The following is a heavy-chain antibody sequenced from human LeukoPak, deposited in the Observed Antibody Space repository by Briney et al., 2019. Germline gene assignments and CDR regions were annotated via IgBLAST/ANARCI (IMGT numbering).Heavy chain of an antibody. J-gene: IGHJ4*02. CDR2: ISSSSSYI. V-gene: IGHV3-21*01. CDR3: AKSGPALGFNY. CDR1: GFTFSSYS. D-gene: IGHD1-26*01. Sequence: GGSLRLSCAASGFTFSSYSMNWVRQAPGKGLEWVSSISSSSSYIYYADSVKGRFTISRDNSKNTLYMQMNSLRAEDTAVYYCAKSGPALGFNYWGQGTLVTVSS.